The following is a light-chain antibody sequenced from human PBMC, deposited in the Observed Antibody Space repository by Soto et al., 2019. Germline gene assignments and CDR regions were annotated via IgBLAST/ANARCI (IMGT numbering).Light chain of an antibody. CDR3: CSYVGTRTSSV. V-gene: IGLV2-23*01. Sequence: QSALTQPASVSGFLGQSITMSCTGSSSDVGTFNLVSWFQQHPGKAPKLLIFEGTKRPSGVSDRFSGSKSGNTASLTISGLQAEDEADYHCCSYVGTRTSSVFGTGTKLTVL. CDR2: EGT. CDR1: SSDVGTFNL. J-gene: IGLJ1*01.